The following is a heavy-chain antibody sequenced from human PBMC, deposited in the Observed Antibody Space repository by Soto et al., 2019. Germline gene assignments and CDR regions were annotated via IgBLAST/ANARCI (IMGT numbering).Heavy chain of an antibody. V-gene: IGHV3-48*03. CDR1: GFSFSNYE. Sequence: GGSLRLSCAASGFSFSNYEMNWVRQAPGKGLEWVAYISSGGDTIHYADSVRGRFTVSRDNARNSLSLQMNTLRVEDTALYYCARDRAAGGYWGQGTMVTVSS. CDR2: ISSGGDTI. J-gene: IGHJ4*02. D-gene: IGHD6-13*01. CDR3: ARDRAAGGY.